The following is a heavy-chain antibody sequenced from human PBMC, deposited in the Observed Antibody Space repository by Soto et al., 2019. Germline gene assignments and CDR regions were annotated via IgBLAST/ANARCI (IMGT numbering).Heavy chain of an antibody. CDR3: ARVVGALGHWFDP. Sequence: QVQLVQSGAEVKKPGASVKVSCKASGYTFTSYGLSWVRQAPGQGLEWMGRISAYNYNTNYAQKLQGRVTMTTDTSTSTASMELRSLRYDDTAVYYCARVVGALGHWFDPWGQGTLVTVSS. CDR2: ISAYNYNT. J-gene: IGHJ5*02. CDR1: GYTFTSYG. V-gene: IGHV1-18*01. D-gene: IGHD1-26*01.